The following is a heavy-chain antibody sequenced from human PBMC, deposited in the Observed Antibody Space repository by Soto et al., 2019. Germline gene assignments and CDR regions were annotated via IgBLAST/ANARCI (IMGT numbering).Heavy chain of an antibody. V-gene: IGHV3-23*01. Sequence: GGSLRLSCAASGFTFSSYAMSWVRQAPGKGLEWVSAISGSGGSTYYADSVKGRFTISRDNSKNTLYLQMNSLRAEDTAVYYCAKDRNYYDSSGYCWFDPWGQGTLVTVS. CDR3: AKDRNYYDSSGYCWFDP. CDR1: GFTFSSYA. J-gene: IGHJ5*02. CDR2: ISGSGGST. D-gene: IGHD3-22*01.